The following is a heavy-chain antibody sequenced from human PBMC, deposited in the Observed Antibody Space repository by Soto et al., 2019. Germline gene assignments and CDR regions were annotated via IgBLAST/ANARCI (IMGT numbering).Heavy chain of an antibody. CDR3: AHREGDFWSGYYQYYFDY. J-gene: IGHJ4*02. Sequence: QITLKESGPTLVKPTQTLTLTCTFSGFSLSTSGVGVGWIRQPPGKALEWLALIYWDDDKRYSPSLKSRLTITKDTSKNQEVLTMTNMDPVDTATYYCAHREGDFWSGYYQYYFDYWGQGTLVTVSS. CDR2: IYWDDDK. CDR1: GFSLSTSGVG. D-gene: IGHD3-3*01. V-gene: IGHV2-5*02.